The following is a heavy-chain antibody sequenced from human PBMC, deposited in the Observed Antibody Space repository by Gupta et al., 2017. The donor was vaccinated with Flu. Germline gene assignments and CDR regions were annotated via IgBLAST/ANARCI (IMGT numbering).Heavy chain of an antibody. D-gene: IGHD3-10*01. V-gene: IGHV3-30*18. J-gene: IGHJ6*02. CDR1: GFTFSSYG. Sequence: QVQLVESGGGVVQPGRSLRLSCAASGFTFSSYGMHWVHQAPGKGLEWVAVISYDGSNKYYADSVKGRFTISRDNSKNTLYLQMNSLRAEDTAVYYCAKGIRLLWFGEADYGMDVWGQGTTVTVSS. CDR2: ISYDGSNK. CDR3: AKGIRLLWFGEADYGMDV.